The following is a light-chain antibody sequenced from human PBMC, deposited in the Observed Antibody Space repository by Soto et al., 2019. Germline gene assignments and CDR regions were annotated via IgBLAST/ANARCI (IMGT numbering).Light chain of an antibody. Sequence: EIVMTQSPATLSVSPGEGATLSWRASQSVSSKLAWYQQKPGQAPRLLIYGASTRATGIPARFSGSGSGTEFTLIISSLQPEDSAVYYCQQYNSWLWTFGQGTKVDIK. J-gene: IGKJ1*01. CDR2: GAS. V-gene: IGKV3-15*01. CDR3: QQYNSWLWT. CDR1: QSVSSK.